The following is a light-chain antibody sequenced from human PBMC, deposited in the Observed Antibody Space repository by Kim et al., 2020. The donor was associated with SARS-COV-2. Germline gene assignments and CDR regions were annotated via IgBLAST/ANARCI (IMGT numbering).Light chain of an antibody. CDR3: SSYTGNTTLYV. V-gene: IGLV2-14*03. J-gene: IGLJ1*01. Sequence: ITVTGTNSDVGAYDYVYWFKQLPGTAPHLVIYDVSYRPSGISNRLSGSKSGNTASLTISGLQTEDEADYFCSSYTGNTTLYVFGTGTKVTVL. CDR2: DVS. CDR1: NSDVGAYDY.